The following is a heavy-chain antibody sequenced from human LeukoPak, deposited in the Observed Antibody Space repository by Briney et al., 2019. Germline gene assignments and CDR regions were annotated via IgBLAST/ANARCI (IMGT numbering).Heavy chain of an antibody. CDR2: IKQDGSEK. CDR3: ARSRYLDY. J-gene: IGHJ4*02. V-gene: IGHV3-7*01. CDR1: GFTFSTYW. Sequence: GESLRVSCAASGFTFSTYWMSWVRQAPGRGLEWVANIKQDGSEKNYVDSVKGRFTISRDNAKNSLYLQMNSLRAEDTAVYYCARSRYLDYWGQGTLVTVFS.